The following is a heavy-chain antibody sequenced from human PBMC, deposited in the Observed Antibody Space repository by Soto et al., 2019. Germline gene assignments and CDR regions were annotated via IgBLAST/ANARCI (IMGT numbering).Heavy chain of an antibody. V-gene: IGHV4-4*07. CDR2: MYNSERT. Sequence: PSETLSLTCTVSGGSIGGYYWSWIRQPAGKGLEWIGRMYNSERTNYNPSLKSRVTMSMDTSKNQFSLRLTSVTAADTAVYFCARTGTYHRFWSGDYWGLGTLVTVSS. D-gene: IGHD3-3*01. CDR1: GGSIGGYY. CDR3: ARTGTYHRFWSGDY. J-gene: IGHJ4*02.